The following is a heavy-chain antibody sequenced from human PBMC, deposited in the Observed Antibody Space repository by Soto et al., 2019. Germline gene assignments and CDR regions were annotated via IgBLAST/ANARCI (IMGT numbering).Heavy chain of an antibody. J-gene: IGHJ3*02. D-gene: IGHD6-19*01. Sequence: QVQLVESGGGVVQPGRSLRLSCAASGFTFSSYAMHWVRQAPGKGLEWVAVISYDGSNKYYADSVKGRFTISRDNSKNTLYLQMNSLRVEDTAVYYCARAESGWWKDAFDRWGQGTMVTVSS. CDR3: ARAESGWWKDAFDR. CDR1: GFTFSSYA. V-gene: IGHV3-30-3*01. CDR2: ISYDGSNK.